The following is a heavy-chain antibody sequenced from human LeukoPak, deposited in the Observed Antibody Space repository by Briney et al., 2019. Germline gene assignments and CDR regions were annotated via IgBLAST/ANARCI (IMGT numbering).Heavy chain of an antibody. Sequence: ASVKVSCKASGYTFTNFYMHWVRQAPGQGLEWMGIINPSSGITNYAQKLQGRVTMTRDISTSTAYMELRSLRSDDTAVYYCARGAHEIDYWGQGTLVTVSS. CDR3: ARGAHEIDY. CDR1: GYTFTNFY. J-gene: IGHJ4*02. V-gene: IGHV1-46*04. CDR2: INPSSGIT. D-gene: IGHD3-16*01.